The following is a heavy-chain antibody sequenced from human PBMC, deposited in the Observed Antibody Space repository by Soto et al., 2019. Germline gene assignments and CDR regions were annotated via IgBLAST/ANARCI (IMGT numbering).Heavy chain of an antibody. J-gene: IGHJ5*02. D-gene: IGHD6-19*01. Sequence: QVQLQQSGPGLLKPSQTLSLTCDVSGYSVSTYSAAWNWIRQSPSRGLEWLGRTYFNSKWYNDYAVAVESRITINPGTSKNQFSLQLTSVTAEDTAVYFCARAWGSGWYLDHWGQGTLVTVSS. CDR1: GYSVSTYSAA. V-gene: IGHV6-1*01. CDR3: ARAWGSGWYLDH. CDR2: TYFNSKWYN.